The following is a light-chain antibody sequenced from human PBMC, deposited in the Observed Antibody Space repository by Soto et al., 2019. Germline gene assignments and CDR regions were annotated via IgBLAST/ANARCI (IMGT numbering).Light chain of an antibody. V-gene: IGKV3-20*01. CDR3: QQYGSTPLT. CDR1: QSVRNNY. CDR2: DAS. J-gene: IGKJ4*01. Sequence: EIVLTQSPGTLSLSPGERATLYCRASQSVRNNYLAWYQQKPGQAPRFLIYDASSRATGIPDRFSGSGSGTDFTLTSSRLEPEDFAVYYCQQYGSTPLTFGGGTKVEIK.